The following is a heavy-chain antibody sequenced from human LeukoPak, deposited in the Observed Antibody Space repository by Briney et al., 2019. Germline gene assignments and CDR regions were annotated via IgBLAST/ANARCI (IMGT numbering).Heavy chain of an antibody. V-gene: IGHV1-2*02. J-gene: IGHJ4*02. D-gene: IGHD2-2*01. CDR1: GYTFTGYY. CDR2: MNPNSGGT. CDR3: ARMDYCSSTSCYYYFDY. Sequence: ASVKVSCKASGYTFTGYYMHWVRQAPGQGLEWMGWMNPNSGGTNYAQKFQGRVTMTRDTSINTAYMELSRLRSDDTAVYYCARMDYCSSTSCYYYFDYWGQGTLVTVSS.